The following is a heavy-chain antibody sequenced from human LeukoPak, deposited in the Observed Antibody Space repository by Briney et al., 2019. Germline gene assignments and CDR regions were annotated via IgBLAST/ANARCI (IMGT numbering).Heavy chain of an antibody. CDR3: AKDEYSTSPVTFDY. CDR1: GFTFSNAW. CDR2: IKSKTDGGTT. Sequence: GGSLRLSCAASGFTFSNAWMNWVRQAPGKGLEWVGRIKSKTDGGTTDYAAPVKGRFTISRDDSKNTLYLQMKTLRAEDTAVYFCAKDEYSTSPVTFDYWGQGTLVTVSS. D-gene: IGHD6-6*01. J-gene: IGHJ4*02. V-gene: IGHV3-15*01.